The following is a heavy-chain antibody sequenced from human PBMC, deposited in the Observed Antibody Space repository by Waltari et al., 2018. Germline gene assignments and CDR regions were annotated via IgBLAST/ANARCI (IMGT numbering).Heavy chain of an antibody. Sequence: QVQLQESGPRLVKPSETLSLTCPVSGGSVRDGIYYWAWIRQPHGQGLEGIGSFYSRGGPKYNASLMSRVTMSVDMSKNQFALRLTSVTAADTATDYCARQSYGSGTYEFDFWGQGALVTVSS. CDR1: GGSVRDGIYY. V-gene: IGHV4-39*01. CDR2: FYSRGGP. J-gene: IGHJ4*02. D-gene: IGHD3-10*01. CDR3: ARQSYGSGTYEFDF.